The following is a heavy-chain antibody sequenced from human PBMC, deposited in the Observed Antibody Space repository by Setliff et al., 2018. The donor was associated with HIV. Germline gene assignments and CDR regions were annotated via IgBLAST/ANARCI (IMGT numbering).Heavy chain of an antibody. CDR2: IFYSGST. J-gene: IGHJ5*02. CDR3: AGDPGGLYCRDTSCQGGCFDP. Sequence: SETLSLTCTVSGASVSDNFWNWIRQSPGKGLEWIGYIFYSGSTNYNPSLESRVSISIDTSKNQFSLKLSSVTAADTAVYYCAGDPGGLYCRDTSCQGGCFDPWGQGTLVTVS. V-gene: IGHV4-59*02. D-gene: IGHD2-2*01. CDR1: GASVSDNF.